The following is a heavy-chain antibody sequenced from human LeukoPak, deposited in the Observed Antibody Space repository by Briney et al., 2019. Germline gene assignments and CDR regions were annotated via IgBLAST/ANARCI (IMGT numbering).Heavy chain of an antibody. J-gene: IGHJ4*02. CDR1: SYSISSGYY. CDR2: IYHSGST. V-gene: IGHV4-38-2*02. CDR3: AREGAVAGHDY. D-gene: IGHD6-19*01. Sequence: SETLSLTCTVSSYSISSGYYCAWVRQPPGKGLEWIGSIYHSGSTNYNPSLKSRVPMSVDTSKNQFSLKLSSVTAADTAVYYCAREGAVAGHDYWGQGTLVTVSS.